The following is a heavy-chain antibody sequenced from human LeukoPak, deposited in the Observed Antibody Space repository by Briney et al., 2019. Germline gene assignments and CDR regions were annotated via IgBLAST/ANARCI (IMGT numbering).Heavy chain of an antibody. D-gene: IGHD5-18*01. CDR3: ARVDTAMVTLSYYFDY. J-gene: IGHJ4*02. Sequence: GGSLRLSCAASGFTFSSYWMSWVRQAPGKRLEWVANIKQDGSEKYYVDSVKGRFTISRDNAKNSLYLQMNSLRAEDTAVYYCARVDTAMVTLSYYFDYWGQGTLVTVSS. V-gene: IGHV3-7*01. CDR2: IKQDGSEK. CDR1: GFTFSSYW.